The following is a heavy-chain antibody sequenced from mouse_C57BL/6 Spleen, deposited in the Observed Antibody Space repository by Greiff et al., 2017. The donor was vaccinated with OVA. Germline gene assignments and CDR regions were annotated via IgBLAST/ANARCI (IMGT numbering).Heavy chain of an antibody. CDR1: GFTFSDYG. Sequence: EVQLVESGGGLVKPGGSLKLSCAASGFTFSDYGMHCVRQAPEKGLEWVAYISSGSSTIYYADTVKGRFTISRDNAKNTLFLQMTSLRSEDTAMYYCARRITTVVAFYAMDYWGQGTSVTVSS. V-gene: IGHV5-17*01. CDR3: ARRITTVVAFYAMDY. CDR2: ISSGSSTI. D-gene: IGHD1-1*01. J-gene: IGHJ4*01.